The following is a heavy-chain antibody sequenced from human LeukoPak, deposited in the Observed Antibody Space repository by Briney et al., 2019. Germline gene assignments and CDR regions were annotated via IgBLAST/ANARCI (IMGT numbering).Heavy chain of an antibody. J-gene: IGHJ6*03. CDR1: GFTFTSYN. V-gene: IGHV3-21*06. CDR3: ARDPYSGNYGAYYYYYMDV. Sequence: PGGSLRLSCAASGFTFTSYNMNWVRQAPGKGLEWVSSITSSSSYIYYADSVKGRFTISRENAKNSLYLQMDSLRVEDTAVYYCARDPYSGNYGAYYYYYMDVWGKGTTVTISS. D-gene: IGHD1-26*01. CDR2: ITSSSSYI.